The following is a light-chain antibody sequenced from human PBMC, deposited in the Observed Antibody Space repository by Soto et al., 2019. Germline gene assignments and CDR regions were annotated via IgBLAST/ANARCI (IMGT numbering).Light chain of an antibody. CDR2: RDT. CDR3: QVWDSSTVL. J-gene: IGLJ2*01. CDR1: NIGSKN. V-gene: IGLV3-9*01. Sequence: SYELTQPLSVSVALGQTARITCGGNNIGSKNVHWYQQKSGQAPVLVMYRDTNRPSGIPERFSGSNSGNTATLTISRAQGGEEPHYYCQVWDSSTVLFGGGTKLTVL.